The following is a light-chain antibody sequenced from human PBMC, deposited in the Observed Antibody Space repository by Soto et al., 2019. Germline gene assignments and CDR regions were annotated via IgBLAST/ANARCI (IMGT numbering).Light chain of an antibody. J-gene: IGLJ1*01. CDR2: DVS. V-gene: IGLV2-11*01. CDR3: CSYAGSYTFDV. Sequence: QCALTQPRSVSGFPGRSGTISCPGTSSDVGGYNYVSWYQQHPGKAPKLMIYDVSKRPSGVPDRFSGSKSGNTASLTISGLQAEDEADYYCCSYAGSYTFDVFGTGTKVTVL. CDR1: SSDVGGYNY.